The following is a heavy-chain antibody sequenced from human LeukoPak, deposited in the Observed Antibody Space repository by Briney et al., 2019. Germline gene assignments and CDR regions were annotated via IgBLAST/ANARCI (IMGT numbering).Heavy chain of an antibody. D-gene: IGHD3-10*01. CDR1: GFTFSSYG. CDR2: INGSGGST. CDR3: AHTLYYYGSGSFPFDY. V-gene: IGHV3-23*01. J-gene: IGHJ4*02. Sequence: PGGSLRLSCAASGFTFSSYGMSWVRQAPGKGLEWVSAINGSGGSTYYADSVKGRFTISRDNSKNTLYLQMNSLRAEDTAVYYCAHTLYYYGSGSFPFDYWGQGTLVTVSS.